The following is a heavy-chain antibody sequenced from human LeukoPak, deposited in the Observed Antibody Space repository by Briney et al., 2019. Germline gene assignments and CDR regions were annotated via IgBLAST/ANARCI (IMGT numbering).Heavy chain of an antibody. CDR1: GFTFTSYA. Sequence: GGSLRLSCAASGFTFTSYAMYWVRQAPGKGLEYISGISSNGGSTYYANSVKGRFTISRDNSKNTLYLQMNSLRAEDTAVYYCAKDLYLTGYSFDYWGQGTLVTVSS. CDR3: AKDLYLTGYSFDY. CDR2: ISSNGGST. J-gene: IGHJ4*02. V-gene: IGHV3-64*01. D-gene: IGHD3-9*01.